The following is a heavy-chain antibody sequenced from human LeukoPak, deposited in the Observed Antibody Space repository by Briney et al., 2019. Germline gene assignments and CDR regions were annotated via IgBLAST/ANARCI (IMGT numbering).Heavy chain of an antibody. V-gene: IGHV3-23*01. D-gene: IGHD5-12*01. CDR3: TRGLEGFTAYDDF. CDR2: ISGSGGST. J-gene: IGHJ4*02. CDR1: GFTFSTFA. Sequence: GGSLRLSCAASGFTFSTFAMSWVRQAPGKGLEWVSTISGSGGSTYYADSVKGRFTISRDNSKNTLYLQMNSLKTEDTAVYYCTRGLEGFTAYDDFWGQGTLVTVSS.